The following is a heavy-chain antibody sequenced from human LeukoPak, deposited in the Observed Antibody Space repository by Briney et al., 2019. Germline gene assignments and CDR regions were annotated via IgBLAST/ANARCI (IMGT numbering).Heavy chain of an antibody. D-gene: IGHD6-6*01. CDR1: GFTIDKAW. V-gene: IGHV3-15*01. J-gene: IGHJ4*02. CDR3: TTDDVLGSSRGDY. CDR2: IK. Sequence: GGSLRLSCVASGFTIDKAWMTWVRQVPGKGLEWVGRIKGRFTISRDDSKNTMYLQMDSLKTEDTAVYYCTTDDVLGSSRGDYWGQGTLVTVSS.